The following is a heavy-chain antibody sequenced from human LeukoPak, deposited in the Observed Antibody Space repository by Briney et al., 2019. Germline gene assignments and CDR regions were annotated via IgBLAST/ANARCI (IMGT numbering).Heavy chain of an antibody. D-gene: IGHD1-1*01. CDR2: INSGGSTL. V-gene: IGHV3-48*03. J-gene: IGHJ4*02. Sequence: GGSLRLSCAASGFTFSSYEMNWVRQAPGKGLEWVSYINSGGSTLYYADSVKGRFTISRDNAKNSLYLQMDSLRAEDTAVYYCARIHNLGILAHFDYWGQGTLVTVSS. CDR3: ARIHNLGILAHFDY. CDR1: GFTFSSYE.